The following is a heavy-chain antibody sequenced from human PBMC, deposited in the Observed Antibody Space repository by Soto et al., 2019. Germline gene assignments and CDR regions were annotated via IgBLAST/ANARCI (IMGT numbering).Heavy chain of an antibody. J-gene: IGHJ5*02. CDR2: IYWNDEK. V-gene: IGHV2-5*01. CDR3: VHRGTGGSYRQGRFDP. CDR1: GFSLATVGEG. D-gene: IGHD3-16*02. Sequence: QITLKESGPTLVKPTQTLSLTCTVSGFSLATVGEGVGWVRQPPGKALEWLALIYWNDEKRFSPSLESRLTITKDTAKNQVVLTMTNMNSVDTDRYYCVHRGTGGSYRQGRFDPWGQGTLVTVSS.